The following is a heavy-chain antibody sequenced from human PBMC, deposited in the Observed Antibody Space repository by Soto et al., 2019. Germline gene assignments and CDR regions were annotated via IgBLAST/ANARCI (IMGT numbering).Heavy chain of an antibody. CDR1: GFTFSRYG. V-gene: IGHV3-30*18. D-gene: IGHD6-19*01. Sequence: AGGSLRLSCAASGFTFSRYGMHWVRQAPGKGLEWVAVISYDGSNKYYADSVKGRFTISRDNSKNTLYLQMNSLRAEDTAVYYCAKTVAGMGVYFDYWGQGTLVTVSS. J-gene: IGHJ4*02. CDR3: AKTVAGMGVYFDY. CDR2: ISYDGSNK.